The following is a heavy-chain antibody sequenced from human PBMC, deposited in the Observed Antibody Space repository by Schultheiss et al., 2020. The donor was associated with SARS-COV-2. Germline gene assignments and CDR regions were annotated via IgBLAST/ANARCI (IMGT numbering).Heavy chain of an antibody. CDR3: ARGPALYYYDSSGYYLDY. Sequence: SETLSLTCTVSGGSISSYYWSWIRQPPGKGLEWIGRIYTSGSTNYNPSLKSRVTMSVDTSKNQFSLKLSSVTAADTAVYYCARGPALYYYDSSGYYLDYWGQGTLVTVSS. V-gene: IGHV4-4*07. CDR1: GGSISSYY. J-gene: IGHJ4*02. D-gene: IGHD3-22*01. CDR2: IYTSGST.